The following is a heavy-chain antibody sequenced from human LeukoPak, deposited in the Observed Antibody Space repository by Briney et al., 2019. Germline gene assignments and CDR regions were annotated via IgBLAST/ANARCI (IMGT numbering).Heavy chain of an antibody. Sequence: SETLSLTCTVSGASISPHYWSWIRQPPGKGLEWIGYIYSSGSTSYNPSLKSRVTISVDMSNNQFSLKLSSVTAADTAVYYCVRLSGTSRFDPWGQGTLVTVSS. V-gene: IGHV4-59*08. CDR3: VRLSGTSRFDP. CDR1: GASISPHY. CDR2: IYSSGST. D-gene: IGHD2-2*01. J-gene: IGHJ5*02.